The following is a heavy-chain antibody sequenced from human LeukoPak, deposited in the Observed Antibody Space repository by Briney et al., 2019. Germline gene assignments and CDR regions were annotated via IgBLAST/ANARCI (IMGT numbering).Heavy chain of an antibody. J-gene: IGHJ5*02. D-gene: IGHD5-24*01. V-gene: IGHV4-59*01. CDR3: ARYKFHNYFDP. Sequence: PSETLSLTCTVSGGSISSYYWSWIRQPPGKGLEWIGYIYYSGSTNYNPSLESRVTISLDTSKNQFSLKLSSVTAADTAIYYCARYKFHNYFDPWGQGTLVVVSS. CDR1: GGSISSYY. CDR2: IYYSGST.